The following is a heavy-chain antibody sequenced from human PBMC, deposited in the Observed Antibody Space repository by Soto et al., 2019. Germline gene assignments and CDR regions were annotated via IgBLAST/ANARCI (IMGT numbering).Heavy chain of an antibody. CDR2: ISGSGGST. V-gene: IGHV3-23*01. CDR3: AKNVAGRKYYYGMDV. CDR1: GFTFSSYA. J-gene: IGHJ6*02. Sequence: LRLSCAASGFTFSSYAMSWVRQAPGKGLEWVSAISGSGGSTYYADSVKGRFTISRDNSKNTLYLQMNSLRAEDTAVYYCAKNVAGRKYYYGMDVWGQGTTVTVSS. D-gene: IGHD2-15*01.